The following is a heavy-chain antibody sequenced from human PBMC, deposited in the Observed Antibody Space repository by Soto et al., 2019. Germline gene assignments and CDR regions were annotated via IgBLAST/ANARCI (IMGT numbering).Heavy chain of an antibody. CDR1: GGTFSIYA. D-gene: IGHD1-26*01. CDR2: IIPIFGTA. Sequence: GASVKVSCKASGGTFSIYAISWVRQAPGQGLEWMGGIIPIFGTANYAQKFQGRVTITADESTSTAYMELSSLRSEDTAVYYCARFLRGAARATEWFDPWGQGTLVTVSS. CDR3: ARFLRGAARATEWFDP. J-gene: IGHJ5*02. V-gene: IGHV1-69*13.